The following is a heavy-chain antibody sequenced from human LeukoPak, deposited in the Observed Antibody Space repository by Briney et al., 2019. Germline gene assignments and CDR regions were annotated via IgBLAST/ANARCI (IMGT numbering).Heavy chain of an antibody. CDR1: GYSIRNGYN. CDR3: ARGMVGYSSSWFIFGWFDP. Sequence: SETLSLTCTVSGYSIRNGYNWGWIRLSPGKGLEWLGSIYQSGSTYDNPSLKSRVSLSIDTSKNQFSLKLTSVTAADTAVYYCARGMVGYSSSWFIFGWFDPWGQGTLVTVSS. CDR2: IYQSGST. J-gene: IGHJ5*02. D-gene: IGHD6-13*01. V-gene: IGHV4-38-2*02.